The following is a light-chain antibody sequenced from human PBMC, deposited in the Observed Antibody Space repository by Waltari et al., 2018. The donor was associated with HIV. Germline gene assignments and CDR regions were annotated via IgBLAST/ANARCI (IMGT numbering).Light chain of an antibody. Sequence: DIQMTQSPLSLSASFGDRVTITCRARQNIIKYLHWYQQKPGKAPRIVIDNAANLQSGVPSRFSGSGSGTNFTLTISSVQTEDFATYICQQSYSSPTFGPGTKVTVK. CDR3: QQSYSSPT. V-gene: IGKV1-39*01. J-gene: IGKJ3*01. CDR1: QNIIKY. CDR2: NAA.